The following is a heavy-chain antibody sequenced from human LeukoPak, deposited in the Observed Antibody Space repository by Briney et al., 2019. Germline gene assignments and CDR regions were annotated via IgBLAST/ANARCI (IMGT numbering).Heavy chain of an antibody. CDR1: GGSISSSFYY. CDR3: ARALSALDI. J-gene: IGHJ3*02. Sequence: PSETLSLTCSVSGGSISSSFYYWGWIRQPPGRGLEWIGNIYYSGSTYYNPSLKSRVTISVDTSKNQFSLKLSSVTAADTAVHYCARALSALDIWGQGTMVTVSS. V-gene: IGHV4-39*07. CDR2: IYYSGST.